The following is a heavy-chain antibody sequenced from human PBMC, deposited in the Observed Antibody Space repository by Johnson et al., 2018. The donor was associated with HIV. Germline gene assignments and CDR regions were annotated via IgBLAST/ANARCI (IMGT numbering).Heavy chain of an antibody. D-gene: IGHD3-22*01. J-gene: IGHJ3*02. V-gene: IGHV3-15*01. CDR2: IKSKTDGGTT. CDR3: TTDSRYSDSSGYYYWLGRGAFDI. Sequence: VQLVESGGGLVQPGGSLRLSCAASGFSFSNAWMNWVRQAPGKGLEWIGRIKSKTDGGTTDYAAPVKGRFTISSDDSKNTLYVQMNSLKTEATAVYYCTTDSRYSDSSGYYYWLGRGAFDIWGQGTMVTVSS. CDR1: GFSFSNAW.